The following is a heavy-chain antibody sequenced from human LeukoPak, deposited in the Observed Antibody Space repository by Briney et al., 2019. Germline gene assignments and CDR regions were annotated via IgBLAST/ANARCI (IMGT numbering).Heavy chain of an antibody. Sequence: SQTLSLTCAISGGSVSSNTAACNWIRQSPSRGLEWLGGTYYRSKWYNDYAVSVKSRITINPDTSKNQFSLQLNSVTPEDTAVYYCARGSYYMDVWGKGTTVTVSS. V-gene: IGHV6-1*01. CDR3: ARGSYYMDV. CDR1: GGSVSSNTAA. J-gene: IGHJ6*03. CDR2: TYYRSKWYN.